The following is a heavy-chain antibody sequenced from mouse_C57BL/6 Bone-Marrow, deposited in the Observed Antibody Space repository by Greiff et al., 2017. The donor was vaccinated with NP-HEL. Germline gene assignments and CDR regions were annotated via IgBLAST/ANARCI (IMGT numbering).Heavy chain of an antibody. D-gene: IGHD3-1*01. J-gene: IGHJ4*01. V-gene: IGHV1-61*01. CDR3: ARSGYYDAMDY. CDR1: GYTFTSYW. Sequence: QVHVKQPGAELVRPGSSVKLSCKASGYTFTSYWMDWVKQRPGQGLEWIGNIYPSDSETHYNQKFKDKATLTVDKSSSTAYMQLSSLTSEDSAVYYCARSGYYDAMDYWGQGTSVTVSS. CDR2: IYPSDSET.